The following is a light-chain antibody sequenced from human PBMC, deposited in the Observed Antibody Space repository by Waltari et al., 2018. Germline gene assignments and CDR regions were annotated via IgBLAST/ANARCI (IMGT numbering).Light chain of an antibody. V-gene: IGLV2-14*01. CDR1: SSDIATYNY. CDR3: TSYPSSITWV. CDR2: AVT. J-gene: IGLJ3*02. Sequence: QSALTQPASVSGSPGQSITISCTGTSSDIATYNYVSWYQQHPGKAPRLMIFAVTNRPSGVVNRFSGSKSGNTASLTISGLHPEDEVDYYCTSYPSSITWVFGGGPKLTVL.